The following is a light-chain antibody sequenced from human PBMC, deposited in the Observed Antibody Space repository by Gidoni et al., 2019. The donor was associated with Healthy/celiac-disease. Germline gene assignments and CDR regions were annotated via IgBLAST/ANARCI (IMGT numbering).Light chain of an antibody. CDR2: DAS. V-gene: IGKV3-11*01. CDR1: QSVSSY. J-gene: IGKJ4*01. CDR3: KQRSNWPLT. Sequence: EIVLTHSPATLSLSPGERATLSCRASQSVSSYLAWYQQKPGQAPRLLIYDASNRATGIPARFSGSGSGTDFTLTISSVEAEDFAVYYCKQRSNWPLTFGGGTKVEIK.